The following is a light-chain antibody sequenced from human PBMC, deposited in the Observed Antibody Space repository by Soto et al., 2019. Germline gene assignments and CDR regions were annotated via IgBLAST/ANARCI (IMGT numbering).Light chain of an antibody. CDR2: ENN. CDR3: AGWDGSLKGFV. J-gene: IGLJ1*01. CDR1: ASNIGRDP. Sequence: QAVVTQPPSASGAPGQRVTISCSGSASNIGRDPVNWYQQVPGTAPKLLIYENNHRPSGVPDRFSGSKSGTSASLAISGLQSEDEAEYFCAGWDGSLKGFVFGTGTKVTVL. V-gene: IGLV1-44*01.